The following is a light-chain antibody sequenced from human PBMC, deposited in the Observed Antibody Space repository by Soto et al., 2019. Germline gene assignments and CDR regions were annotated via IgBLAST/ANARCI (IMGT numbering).Light chain of an antibody. CDR3: QQSYRTPRP. J-gene: IGKJ1*01. CDR2: AAS. V-gene: IGKV1-39*01. CDR1: QPITTH. Sequence: EIQMTQSPSSLSASVGDRVTITCRASQPITTHLTWYQPKPGKAPKLLIYAASTFQSGVPSRFSGSGSGTEFALSIDNLQSEDVATYYCQQSYRTPRPVGQGTKVEIK.